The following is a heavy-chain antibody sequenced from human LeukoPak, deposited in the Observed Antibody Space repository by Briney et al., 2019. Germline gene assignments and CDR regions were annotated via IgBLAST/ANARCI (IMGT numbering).Heavy chain of an antibody. Sequence: GGSLRLSCAASGFTFSSYSMNWVRQAPGKGGEWVLSLFCFIIYLYYPVSVQGRFPISRDNAKNSLYLQMNSLRAEDTAVYYCARDKAPTIQGSYDYWGQGTLVTVSS. J-gene: IGHJ4*02. CDR1: GFTFSSYS. CDR3: ARDKAPTIQGSYDY. V-gene: IGHV3-21*01. CDR2: LFCFIIYL. D-gene: IGHD1-26*01.